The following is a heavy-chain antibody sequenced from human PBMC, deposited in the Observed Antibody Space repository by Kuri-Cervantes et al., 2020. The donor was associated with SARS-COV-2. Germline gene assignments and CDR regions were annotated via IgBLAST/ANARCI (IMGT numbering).Heavy chain of an antibody. V-gene: IGHV4-39*01. D-gene: IGHD3-22*01. CDR3: ARQRDSQFDY. J-gene: IGHJ4*02. CDR2: IFYSGST. Sequence: SETLSLTCTVSGGSININGYFWGWIRQSPGKGLEWIGSIFYSGSTSYNPSLGSRGTISIDTSRNLFSLSLSSATAADTSLYFCARQRDSQFDYWGQGTLVTDSS. CDR1: GGSININGYF.